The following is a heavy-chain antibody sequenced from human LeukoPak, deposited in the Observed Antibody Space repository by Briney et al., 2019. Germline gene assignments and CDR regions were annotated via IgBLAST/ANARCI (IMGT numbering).Heavy chain of an antibody. CDR3: ARDSYYYYDSSGNNWFDP. D-gene: IGHD3-22*01. J-gene: IGHJ5*02. CDR1: GGTFSSYA. Sequence: SVKVSCKASGGTFSSYAISWVRQAPGQGLEWMGGIIPIFGTANYAQKFQGRVTITTDESTSTAYMELSSLRSEDTAVYYCARDSYYYYDSSGNNWFDPWGQGTLVTVSS. V-gene: IGHV1-69*05. CDR2: IIPIFGTA.